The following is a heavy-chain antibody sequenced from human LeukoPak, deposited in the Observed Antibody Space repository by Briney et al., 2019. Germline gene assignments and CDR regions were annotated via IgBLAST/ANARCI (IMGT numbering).Heavy chain of an antibody. J-gene: IGHJ4*02. Sequence: GESLKISCHGSGYNLTNYWILWVRQMPGKGLEWLGIIYPDESDSRYSPSFRGQVTMSADQSVTTAYLYWRSLKASDSAIYYCARQRTVIPAAPSDYWGQGTLVTVAS. CDR2: IYPDESDS. V-gene: IGHV5-51*01. CDR3: ARQRTVIPAAPSDY. D-gene: IGHD2-2*01. CDR1: GYNLTNYW.